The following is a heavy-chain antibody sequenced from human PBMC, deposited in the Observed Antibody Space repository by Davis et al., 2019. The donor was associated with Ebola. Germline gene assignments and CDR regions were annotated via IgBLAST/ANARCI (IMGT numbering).Heavy chain of an antibody. J-gene: IGHJ3*02. D-gene: IGHD6-19*01. CDR2: ISAYNGNT. V-gene: IGHV1-18*01. CDR1: GGTFSSYA. Sequence: ASVQVSCRASGGTFSSYAISWLRQAPGQGLGWMGWISAYNGNTNYAQKLQGRVTMTTDTSTSTAYMELRSLRSDDTAVYYCARDRAVAATDHDAFDIWGQGTMVTVSS. CDR3: ARDRAVAATDHDAFDI.